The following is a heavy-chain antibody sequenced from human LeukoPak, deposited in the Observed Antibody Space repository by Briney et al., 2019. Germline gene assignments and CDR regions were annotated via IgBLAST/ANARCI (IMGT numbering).Heavy chain of an antibody. Sequence: PGGSLRLSFSPSVFTLSSDAIGWGPQAPARGLGWVSAISGSGGSTYYADSVKGRFTISRENSKNTMYMHMNSLRGADAAVYYCAKGLGRWVQSMGTFDYWGQGTLVTVSS. V-gene: IGHV3-23*01. J-gene: IGHJ4*02. CDR1: VFTLSSDA. CDR2: ISGSGGST. CDR3: AKGLGRWVQSMGTFDY. D-gene: IGHD5-24*01.